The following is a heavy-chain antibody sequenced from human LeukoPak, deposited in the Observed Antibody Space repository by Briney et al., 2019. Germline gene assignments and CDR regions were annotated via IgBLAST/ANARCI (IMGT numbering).Heavy chain of an antibody. Sequence: GGSLRLSCAASGFTFSGSAMHWVRQASGKGLEWVGRIRSKANSYATAYAASVKGRFTISRDGSKNTAYLQMNSLKTEDTAVYYCTSMTYCSGGSCYWIDYWGQGTLVTVSS. V-gene: IGHV3-73*01. CDR2: IRSKANSYAT. CDR1: GFTFSGSA. J-gene: IGHJ4*02. CDR3: TSMTYCSGGSCYWIDY. D-gene: IGHD2-15*01.